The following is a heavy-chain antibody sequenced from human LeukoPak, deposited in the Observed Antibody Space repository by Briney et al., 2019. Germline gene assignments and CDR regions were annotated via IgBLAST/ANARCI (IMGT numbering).Heavy chain of an antibody. CDR2: IYSGGST. J-gene: IGHJ3*01. V-gene: IGHV3-66*01. Sequence: GGSLRLSCAASGVTFSSYSMSWVRQAPGKGLEWVSVIYSGGSTYYADSVKGRFTISRDNSKNTLYLQMNSLRAEDTAVYYCARGGFHHGFDVWGQGTVVTVSS. CDR3: ARGGFHHGFDV. CDR1: GVTFSSYS.